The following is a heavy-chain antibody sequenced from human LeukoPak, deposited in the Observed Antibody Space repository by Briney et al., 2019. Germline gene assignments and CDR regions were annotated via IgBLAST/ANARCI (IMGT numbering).Heavy chain of an antibody. J-gene: IGHJ4*02. D-gene: IGHD6-19*01. Sequence: SETLSLTCIVSGGSISSYYWSWIRQPPGKGLEWIGYIYYSGSTNYNPSLKSRVTISVDTSKKLSSVTAADTAVYYCARHGSDWAFDFWGRGTLVTVSS. CDR1: GGSISSYY. CDR3: ARHGSDWAFDF. CDR2: IYYSGST. V-gene: IGHV4-59*01.